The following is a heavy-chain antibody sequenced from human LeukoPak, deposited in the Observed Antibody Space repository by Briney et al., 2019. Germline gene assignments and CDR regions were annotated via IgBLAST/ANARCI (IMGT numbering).Heavy chain of an antibody. CDR2: IYSGGST. CDR3: ARARGKYQLLLGAFDI. J-gene: IGHJ3*02. CDR1: GFTVSSNY. V-gene: IGHV3-53*01. D-gene: IGHD2-2*01. Sequence: PGGSLRLSCAASGFTVSSNYMSWVRRAPGKGLEGVSVIYSGGSTYYADSVKGRFTISRDNSKNTLYLQMNSLRAEDTAVYYCARARGKYQLLLGAFDIWGQGTMVTVSS.